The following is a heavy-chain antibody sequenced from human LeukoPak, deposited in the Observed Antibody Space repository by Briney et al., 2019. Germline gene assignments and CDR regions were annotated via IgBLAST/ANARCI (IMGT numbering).Heavy chain of an antibody. CDR3: ARDALAVAPLDY. D-gene: IGHD6-19*01. J-gene: IGHJ4*02. Sequence: GASVKVSCKASGYTFTSYYMHWVRQAPGQGLEWMGIINPSGGSTSYAQKFQGRVTMTRDMSTSTVYMELSSLRSEDTAVYYCARDALAVAPLDYWGQGTLVTVSS. CDR2: INPSGGST. CDR1: GYTFTSYY. V-gene: IGHV1-46*01.